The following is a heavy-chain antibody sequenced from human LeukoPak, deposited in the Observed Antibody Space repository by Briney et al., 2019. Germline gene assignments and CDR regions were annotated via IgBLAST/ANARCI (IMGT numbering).Heavy chain of an antibody. CDR3: ARTTEGYCRGRSCYSYYYYMDV. J-gene: IGHJ6*03. V-gene: IGHV4-59*01. CDR2: IHYSGST. CDR1: GGSISSYY. D-gene: IGHD2-15*01. Sequence: SQTLSLTCTVSGGSISSYYWSWIRQPPGKGLEWIGYIHYSGSTNYNPSLKSRVTISVDTSKNQFSLKLSSVTAADTAVYYCARTTEGYCRGRSCYSYYYYMDVWGKGTTVTVSS.